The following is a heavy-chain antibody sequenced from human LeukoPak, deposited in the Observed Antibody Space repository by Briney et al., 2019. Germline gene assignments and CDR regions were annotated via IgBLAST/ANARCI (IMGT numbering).Heavy chain of an antibody. CDR3: ARGYCGSTSCYTWGDWFDP. V-gene: IGHV1-2*02. Sequence: ASVKVSCKASGYTFTGYYMHWVRQAPGQGLEWMGWINPNSGGTNYAQKFQGRVTMTRDTSISTAYMELSRLRSDDTAVYYCARGYCGSTSCYTWGDWFDPRGQGTLVTVSS. J-gene: IGHJ5*02. D-gene: IGHD2-2*02. CDR2: INPNSGGT. CDR1: GYTFTGYY.